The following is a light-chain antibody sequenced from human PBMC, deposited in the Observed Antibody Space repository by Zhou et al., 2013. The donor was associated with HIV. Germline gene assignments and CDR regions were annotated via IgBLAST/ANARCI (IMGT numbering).Light chain of an antibody. V-gene: IGKV3-11*01. CDR2: DAS. CDR1: QSIIRY. CDR3: QQRSNWVLT. Sequence: EIVLTQSPATLSLSPGERATLSCRASQSIIRYLAWYQQKPGQSPRLVIYDASRRATGIPARFSGSGSGTDFTLTISSLEPEDFAVYYCQQRSNWVLTFGGGTKVEIK. J-gene: IGKJ4*01.